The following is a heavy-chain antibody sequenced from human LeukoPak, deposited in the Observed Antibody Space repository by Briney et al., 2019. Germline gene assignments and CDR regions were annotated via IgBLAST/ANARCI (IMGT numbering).Heavy chain of an antibody. J-gene: IGHJ4*02. V-gene: IGHV1-18*01. CDR1: GYTFTSYG. CDR3: ARDRGLVHYYDSTRSPY. CDR2: ISAYNGNT. Sequence: ASVKVSCKASGYTFTSYGISWVRQAPGQGLEWMGWISAYNGNTNYAQKLQGRVTMTTDTSTSTAYMELRSLRSDDTAVYYCARDRGLVHYYDSTRSPYWGQGTLVTVSS. D-gene: IGHD3-22*01.